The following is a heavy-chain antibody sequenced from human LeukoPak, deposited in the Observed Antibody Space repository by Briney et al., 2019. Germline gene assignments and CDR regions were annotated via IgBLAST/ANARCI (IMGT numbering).Heavy chain of an antibody. CDR2: IFYSGNT. D-gene: IGHD3-3*01. J-gene: IGHJ4*02. V-gene: IGHV4-39*01. Sequence: PSETLSLTCTVSGGSISSTTYYWGWIRQPPGKGLEWIGNIFYSGNTYYNPSLKSRVTISVDTSKNQFSLKLSSVTAADTAVYYCARLLGTGITIFGLVTPLTFDYWGQGTLVTVSS. CDR1: GGSISSTTYY. CDR3: ARLLGTGITIFGLVTPLTFDY.